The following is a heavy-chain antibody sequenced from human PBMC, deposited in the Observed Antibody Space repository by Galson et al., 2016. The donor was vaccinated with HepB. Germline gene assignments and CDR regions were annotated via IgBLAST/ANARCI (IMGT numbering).Heavy chain of an antibody. V-gene: IGHV4-39*01. CDR3: ARPHAELCYGFDV. D-gene: IGHD2-21*01. CDR2: IYYTGST. J-gene: IGHJ6*02. CDR1: AGSISSSSSY. Sequence: SETLSLTCTVSAGSISSSSSYCAWIRQPPGKGLEWLGNIYYTGSTNYNPSLKSRGTISVDRSKNQMSLKLAPVTAADSAVYYCARPHAELCYGFDVWGPGTTVTVSS.